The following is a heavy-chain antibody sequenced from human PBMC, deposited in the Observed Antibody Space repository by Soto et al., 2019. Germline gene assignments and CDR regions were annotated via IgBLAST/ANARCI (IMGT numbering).Heavy chain of an antibody. V-gene: IGHV3-23*05. CDR2: IYTNGNR. J-gene: IGHJ4*02. D-gene: IGHD7-27*01. CDR3: ARKLGVGHYPFRH. Sequence: EVQLLESGGGLVQPGGSLXXSXXXXXXXXXSHXVXXXXQAPGKWLEWVSTIYTNGNRHYADPVKGRFTISRDSSESMLYLDMNNLRAEDTALYYCARKLGVGHYPFRHWGQGTLVTVSS. CDR1: XXXXXSHX.